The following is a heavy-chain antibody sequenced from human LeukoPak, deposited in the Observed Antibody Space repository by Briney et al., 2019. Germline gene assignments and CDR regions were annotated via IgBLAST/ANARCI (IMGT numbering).Heavy chain of an antibody. CDR3: ARHDSGSYHSDY. CDR2: IYPGDSDT. D-gene: IGHD1-26*01. CDR1: GYSFTSYC. V-gene: IGHV5-51*01. Sequence: PGGSLRLSCKGSGYSFTSYCIGWVRQTPGKGLEWMGIIYPGDSDTRYSPSFQGQVTISADKSISTAYLQWSSLKASDTAMYYCARHDSGSYHSDYWGQGTLVTVSS. J-gene: IGHJ4*02.